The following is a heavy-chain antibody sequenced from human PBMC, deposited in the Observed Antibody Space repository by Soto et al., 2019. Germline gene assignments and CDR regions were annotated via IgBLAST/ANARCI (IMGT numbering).Heavy chain of an antibody. CDR1: GFTFSSYA. CDR2: ISGSGDST. CDR3: ARRGPGTYFDY. D-gene: IGHD6-13*01. V-gene: IGHV3-23*01. J-gene: IGHJ4*02. Sequence: GGSLRLSCAASGFTFSSYAMNWARQAPGKGLEWVSVISGSGDSTYYADSVKGRFTISRDNSKNTLYLQMNSLRTEDTAVYYCARRGPGTYFDYWGQGTLVTVSS.